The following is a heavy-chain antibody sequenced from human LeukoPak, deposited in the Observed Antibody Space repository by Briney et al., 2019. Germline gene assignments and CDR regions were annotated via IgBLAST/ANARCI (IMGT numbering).Heavy chain of an antibody. Sequence: SETLSLTCAVSGGSISSGGYSWSWIRQPPGKGLEWIGYIYHSGSTYYNPSLKSRVTISVDRSKNQFSLKLSSVTAADTAVYYCARRIAVAHLLGAHDAFDIWGQGTMVTVSS. J-gene: IGHJ3*02. CDR1: GGSISSGGYS. CDR3: ARRIAVAHLLGAHDAFDI. CDR2: IYHSGST. D-gene: IGHD6-19*01. V-gene: IGHV4-30-2*01.